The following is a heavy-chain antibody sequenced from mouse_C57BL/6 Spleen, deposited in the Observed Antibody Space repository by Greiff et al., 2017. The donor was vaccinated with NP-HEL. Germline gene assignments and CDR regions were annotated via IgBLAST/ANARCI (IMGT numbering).Heavy chain of an antibody. CDR1: GFTFSSYG. D-gene: IGHD3-3*01. V-gene: IGHV5-6*01. J-gene: IGHJ1*03. Sequence: EVQGVESGGDLVKPGGSLKLSCAASGFTFSSYGMSWVRQTPDKRLEWVATISSGGSYTYYPDSVKGRFTISRDNAKNTLYLQMSSLKSEDTAMYYCARQRGRGGYFDVWGTGTTVTVSS. CDR3: ARQRGRGGYFDV. CDR2: ISSGGSYT.